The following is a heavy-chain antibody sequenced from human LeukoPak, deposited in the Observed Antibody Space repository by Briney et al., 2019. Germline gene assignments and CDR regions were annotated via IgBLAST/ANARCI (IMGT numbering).Heavy chain of an antibody. D-gene: IGHD1-1*01. Sequence: GESLKISCKGSGYSFTSYWIGWVRQMPGKGLEWMGIIYPGDSDTRYSPSFQGQVTISADKSIGTAYLQWSSLNTSDTAIYYCARYTDHYYFDYWGQGTLVTVSS. CDR3: ARYTDHYYFDY. V-gene: IGHV5-51*01. J-gene: IGHJ4*02. CDR1: GYSFTSYW. CDR2: IYPGDSDT.